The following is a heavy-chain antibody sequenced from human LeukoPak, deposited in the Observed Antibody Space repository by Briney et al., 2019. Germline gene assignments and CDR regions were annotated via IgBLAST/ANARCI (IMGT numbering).Heavy chain of an antibody. CDR3: ARDSVVAPYYFDY. V-gene: IGHV4-34*01. D-gene: IGHD2-15*01. J-gene: IGHJ4*02. CDR1: GESFSGYY. Sequence: SETLSLTCAVYGESFSGYYWSWIRQPPGKGLEWIGEINHSGSTNYNPSLKSRVTISVDTSKNQFSLKLSSVTAADTAVYYCARDSVVAPYYFDYWGQGTLVTVSS. CDR2: INHSGST.